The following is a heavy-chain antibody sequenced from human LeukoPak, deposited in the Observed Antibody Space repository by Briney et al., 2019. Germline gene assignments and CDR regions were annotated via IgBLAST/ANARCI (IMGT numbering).Heavy chain of an antibody. V-gene: IGHV3-15*01. Sequence: GGSLRLSCAASGFTFSNAWMSWVRQAPGKGLEWVGRIKSKTDGGTTDYAAPVKGRFTISRDDSKNTLYLQMDSLKTEDTAVYYWTTDFRYGDVFDYWGQGTLVTVSS. CDR2: IKSKTDGGTT. J-gene: IGHJ4*02. CDR3: TTDFRYGDVFDY. CDR1: GFTFSNAW. D-gene: IGHD4-17*01.